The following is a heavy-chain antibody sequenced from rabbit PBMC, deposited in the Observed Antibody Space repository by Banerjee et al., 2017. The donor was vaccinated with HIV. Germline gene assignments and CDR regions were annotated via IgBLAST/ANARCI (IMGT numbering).Heavy chain of an antibody. CDR3: ARDPIYTYDDYGEYYFNL. Sequence: QSLEESGGDLVTPGGTLTLSCTVSGFSLSTYYMSWVHQAPGKGLEWIGTIYGGEGRTSYASWVNGRFTLSSDNAQNTVDLQMNSLTAVDRAIYCCARDPIYTYDDYGEYYFNLWGPGTLVTVS. V-gene: IGHV1S7*01. CDR2: IYGGEGRT. D-gene: IGHD2-1*01. J-gene: IGHJ4*01. CDR1: GFSLSTYY.